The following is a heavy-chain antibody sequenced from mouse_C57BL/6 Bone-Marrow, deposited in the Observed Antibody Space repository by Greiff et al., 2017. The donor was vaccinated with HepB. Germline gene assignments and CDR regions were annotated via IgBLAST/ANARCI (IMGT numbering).Heavy chain of an antibody. CDR2: ISSGGSYT. J-gene: IGHJ2*01. CDR1: GFTFSSYG. V-gene: IGHV5-6*01. CDR3: ARGGGGDY. Sequence: EVNVVESGGDLVKPGGSLKLSCAASGFTFSSYGMSWVRQTPDKRLEWVATISSGGSYTYYPDSVKGRFTISRDNAKNTLYLQMSSLKSEDTAMYYCARGGGGDYWGQGTTLTVSS.